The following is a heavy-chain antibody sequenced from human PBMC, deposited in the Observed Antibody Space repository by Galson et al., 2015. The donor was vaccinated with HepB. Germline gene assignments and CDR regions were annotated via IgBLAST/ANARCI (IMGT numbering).Heavy chain of an antibody. Sequence: TLSLTCTVSGGSISSGSYYWSWIRQPAGKGLEWIGRIYTSGSTNYNPSLKSRVTMSVDTSKNQFSLKLSSVTAADTAVYYCARGVVGATTPDVDVWGKGTTVTVSS. J-gene: IGHJ6*04. CDR2: IYTSGST. V-gene: IGHV4-61*02. CDR1: GGSISSGSYY. D-gene: IGHD1-26*01. CDR3: ARGVVGATTPDVDV.